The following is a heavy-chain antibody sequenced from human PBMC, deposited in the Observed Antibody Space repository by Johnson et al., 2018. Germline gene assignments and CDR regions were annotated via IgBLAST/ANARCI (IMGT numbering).Heavy chain of an antibody. CDR3: AKDRSLVITMTPGLYFQH. D-gene: IGHD3-22*01. CDR1: GFTFNSYA. CDR2: ISGSGGST. V-gene: IGHV3-23*04. Sequence: VQLVESGGGLVKPGGSLRLSCAASGFTFNSYAMSWVRQAPGKGLEWVSAISGSGGSTYYADSVKGRFTISRDNSKNTLYLQMNSLRAEDTAVYYCAKDRSLVITMTPGLYFQHWGQGTLVTVSS. J-gene: IGHJ1*01.